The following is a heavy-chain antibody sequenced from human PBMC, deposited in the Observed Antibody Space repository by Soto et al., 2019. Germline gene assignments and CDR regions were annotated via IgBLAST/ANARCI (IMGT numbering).Heavy chain of an antibody. D-gene: IGHD3-22*01. J-gene: IGHJ3*02. CDR1: GFTFSSYA. V-gene: IGHV3-30-3*01. CDR2: ISYDGSNK. CDR3: ARVPDYDSSGYHAFDI. Sequence: GGSLRLSCAASGFTFSSYAMHWVRQAPGKGLEWVAVISYDGSNKYYADSVKGRFTISRDNSKNTLYLQMNSLRAEDTAVYYCARVPDYDSSGYHAFDIWGQGTMVTVS.